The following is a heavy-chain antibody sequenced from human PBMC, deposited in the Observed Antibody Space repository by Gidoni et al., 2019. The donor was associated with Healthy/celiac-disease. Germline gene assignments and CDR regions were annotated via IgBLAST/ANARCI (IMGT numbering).Heavy chain of an antibody. J-gene: IGHJ5*02. CDR2: ISGSGGST. CDR3: AKVGEGYDFWSGHNWFDP. CDR1: GFTFSSYA. Sequence: EVQLLESGGGLVQPGGSLRLSCAASGFTFSSYALSWVRQAPGKGLEWVSAISGSGGSTYYADSVKGRFTISRDNSKNTLYLQMNSLRAEDTAVYYCAKVGEGYDFWSGHNWFDPWGQGILVTVSS. D-gene: IGHD3-3*01. V-gene: IGHV3-23*01.